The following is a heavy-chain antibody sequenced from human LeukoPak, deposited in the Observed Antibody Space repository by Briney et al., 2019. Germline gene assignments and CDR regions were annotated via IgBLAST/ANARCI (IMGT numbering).Heavy chain of an antibody. D-gene: IGHD2-2*01. J-gene: IGHJ6*03. Sequence: SETLSLTCAVYGGSFSGYYWSWIRQPPGKGLEWIGEINHSGSTNYNPSLKSPVTISVDTSKNQFSLKLSSVTAADTAVYYCATSCPKYYYYYMDVWGKGTTVTVSS. V-gene: IGHV4-34*01. CDR2: INHSGST. CDR1: GGSFSGYY. CDR3: ATSCPKYYYYYMDV.